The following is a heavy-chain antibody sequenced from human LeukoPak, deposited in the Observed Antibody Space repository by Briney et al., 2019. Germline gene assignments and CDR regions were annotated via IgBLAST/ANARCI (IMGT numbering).Heavy chain of an antibody. V-gene: IGHV4-39*01. D-gene: IGHD3-22*01. CDR3: ARGAYDDAFDI. CDR1: GGSISSSSYY. Sequence: PSETLSLTCTVSGGSISSSSYYWGWIRQPPGKGLEWIGSIYYSGSTYYNPSLKSRVTISVDTSKNQFSLKLSSVTAADTAVYYCARGAYDDAFDIWGQGTMVTVSS. CDR2: IYYSGST. J-gene: IGHJ3*02.